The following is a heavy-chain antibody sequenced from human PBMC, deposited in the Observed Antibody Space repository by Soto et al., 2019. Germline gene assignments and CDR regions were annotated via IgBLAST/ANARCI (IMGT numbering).Heavy chain of an antibody. V-gene: IGHV4-39*01. D-gene: IGHD6-13*01. CDR2: IYYSGST. CDR3: AGPSERDSSSWYTPHYYYYYYMDV. CDR1: GGSISSSSYY. Sequence: LSLTCTVSGGSISSSSYYWGWIRQPPGKGLEWIGSIYYSGSTYYNPSLKSRVTISVDTSKNQFSLKLSSVTAADTAVYYCAGPSERDSSSWYTPHYYYYYYMDVWGKGTTVTVSS. J-gene: IGHJ6*03.